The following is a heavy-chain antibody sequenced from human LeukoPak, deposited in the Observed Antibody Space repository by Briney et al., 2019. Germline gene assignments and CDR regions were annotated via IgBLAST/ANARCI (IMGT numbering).Heavy chain of an antibody. CDR1: GGTFSSYT. J-gene: IGHJ6*02. CDR3: ARAPNYYDSSGYLVYYYGMDV. CDR2: IIPILGIA. V-gene: IGHV1-69*02. D-gene: IGHD3-22*01. Sequence: SVTVSCKASGGTFSSYTISWVRQAPGQGLEWMGRIIPILGIANYVQKFQGRVTITADKSTSTAYMELSSLRSEDTAVYYCARAPNYYDSSGYLVYYYGMDVWGQGTTVTVSS.